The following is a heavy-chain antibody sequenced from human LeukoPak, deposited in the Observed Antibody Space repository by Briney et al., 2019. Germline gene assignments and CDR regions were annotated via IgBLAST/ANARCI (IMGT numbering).Heavy chain of an antibody. D-gene: IGHD6-19*01. CDR3: AKEDHSSGRAGTFDI. J-gene: IGHJ3*02. V-gene: IGHV3-30*04. Sequence: GGSLRLSCEASGFTFSRYPMHWVRQAPGKGLEWVAGISDDGRGTYYAGSVKGRFTISRDNSKNSLYLQLNSLRPEDTAMYYCAKEDHSSGRAGTFDIWGQGTMVTVSS. CDR2: ISDDGRGT. CDR1: GFTFSRYP.